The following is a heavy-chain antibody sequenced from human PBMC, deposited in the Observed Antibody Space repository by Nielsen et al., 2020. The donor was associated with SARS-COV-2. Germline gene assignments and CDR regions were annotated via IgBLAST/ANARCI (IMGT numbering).Heavy chain of an antibody. CDR3: ARSDYGGNVIVFDY. D-gene: IGHD4-23*01. J-gene: IGHJ4*02. V-gene: IGHV4-59*12. Sequence: SETLSLTCTVSGGSISSYYWSWIRQPPGKGLEWIGYIYYSGSTNYNPSLKSRVTISVDTSKNQFSLRLSSVTAADTAVYYCARSDYGGNVIVFDYWGQGTLVTVSS. CDR1: GGSISSYY. CDR2: IYYSGST.